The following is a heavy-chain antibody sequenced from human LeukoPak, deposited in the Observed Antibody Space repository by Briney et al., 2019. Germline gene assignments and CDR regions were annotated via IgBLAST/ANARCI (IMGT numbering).Heavy chain of an antibody. Sequence: SETLPLTCAVYGGSFSGYYWSWIRQPPGKGLEWIGEINHSGSTNYNPSLKSRVTISVDTPKNQFSLKLSSVTAADTAVYYCAKIHYDFWSGYPAYWGQGTLVTVSS. J-gene: IGHJ4*02. CDR1: GGSFSGYY. D-gene: IGHD3-3*01. V-gene: IGHV4-34*01. CDR2: INHSGST. CDR3: AKIHYDFWSGYPAY.